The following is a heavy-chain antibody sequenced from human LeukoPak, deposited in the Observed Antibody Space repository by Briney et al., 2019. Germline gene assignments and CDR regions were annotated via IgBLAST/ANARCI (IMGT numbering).Heavy chain of an antibody. V-gene: IGHV3-30-3*01. Sequence: GGSLRLSCAASGFTFSSYTMHWVRQAPGKGLEWVALISNDGDKKYYADSVKGRFTISRDNSKNTLYLQMNSLRAEDTAVYYCARELARTAADALDIWGQGTMVTVSS. CDR1: GFTFSSYT. D-gene: IGHD2-21*02. CDR3: ARELARTAADALDI. CDR2: ISNDGDKK. J-gene: IGHJ3*02.